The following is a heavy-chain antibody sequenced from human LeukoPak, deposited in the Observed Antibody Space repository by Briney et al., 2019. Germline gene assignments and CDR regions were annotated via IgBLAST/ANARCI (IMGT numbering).Heavy chain of an antibody. CDR2: ISGSGTST. V-gene: IGHV3-23*01. Sequence: GGSLRLSCAASGFTFSSYAMSWVRQAPGKGLEWVSGISGSGTSTYYADSAKGRFTISRDNSKNTLYLQMDSLRAEDTAVYYCAKARYNSGWYGLDPWGLGTLVTVSS. CDR3: AKARYNSGWYGLDP. J-gene: IGHJ5*02. D-gene: IGHD6-19*01. CDR1: GFTFSSYA.